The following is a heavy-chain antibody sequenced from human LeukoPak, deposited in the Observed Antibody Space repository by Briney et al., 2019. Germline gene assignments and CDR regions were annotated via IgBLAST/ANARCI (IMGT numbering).Heavy chain of an antibody. CDR1: GGSISSGDYY. CDR3: ARDGYYYDSSSYPAVDP. Sequence: SETLSLTCTVSGGSISSGDYYWSWIRQPPGKGLEWIGYIYYSGSTYYNPSLKSRVTISVDTSKNQFSLKLSSVTAADTAVYYCARDGYYYDSSSYPAVDPWGQGTLVTVSS. D-gene: IGHD3-22*01. V-gene: IGHV4-30-4*01. CDR2: IYYSGST. J-gene: IGHJ5*02.